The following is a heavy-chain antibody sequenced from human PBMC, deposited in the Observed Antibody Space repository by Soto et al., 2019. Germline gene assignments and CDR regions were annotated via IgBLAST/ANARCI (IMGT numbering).Heavy chain of an antibody. CDR3: ARSIVVVTALDY. CDR1: GYTFTSYA. CDR2: INAGNGNT. Sequence: QVQLVQSGAEEKKPGASVKVSCKASGYTFTSYAMHWVRQAPGQRLEWMGWINAGNGNTKYSQKCQARVTITRDTSASTAYMELGSLRSEDTAVYYCARSIVVVTALDYWGQGTLVTVSS. J-gene: IGHJ4*02. D-gene: IGHD2-21*02. V-gene: IGHV1-3*05.